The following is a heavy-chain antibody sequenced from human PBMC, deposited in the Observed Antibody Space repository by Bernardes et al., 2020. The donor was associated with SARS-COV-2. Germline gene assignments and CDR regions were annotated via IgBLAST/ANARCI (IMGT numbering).Heavy chain of an antibody. CDR3: ARGTSGYDSYYFDY. V-gene: IGHV3-48*01. Sequence: SLSPSCAASGFTFRSYSMNWVRQAPGQGLEWVSYISSSSSTIYYADSVKGRFTISRDNAKNSLYLQMNSLRAEDTAVYYCARGTSGYDSYYFDYWGQGTLVTVSS. J-gene: IGHJ4*02. CDR1: GFTFRSYS. CDR2: ISSSSSTI. D-gene: IGHD5-12*01.